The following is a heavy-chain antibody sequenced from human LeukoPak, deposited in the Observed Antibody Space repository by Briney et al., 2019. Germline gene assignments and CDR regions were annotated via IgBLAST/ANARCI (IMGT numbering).Heavy chain of an antibody. J-gene: IGHJ3*02. V-gene: IGHV4-34*01. Sequence: SETLSLTCAVYGGSFRGYYWSWIRQPPGKGLEWIGEINHSGSTNYNPSLKSRVTISVDTSKIQFSLKLSSVTAADTAVYYCARAFRGIFGVFEAFDIWGQGTMVTVSS. CDR2: INHSGST. CDR1: GGSFRGYY. D-gene: IGHD3-3*01. CDR3: ARAFRGIFGVFEAFDI.